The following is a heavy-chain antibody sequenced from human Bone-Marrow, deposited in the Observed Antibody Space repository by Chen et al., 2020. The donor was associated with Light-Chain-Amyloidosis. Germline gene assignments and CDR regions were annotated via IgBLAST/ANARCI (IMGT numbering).Heavy chain of an antibody. D-gene: IGHD3-9*01. CDR2: INSDGSST. J-gene: IGHJ6*02. CDR3: ARDTTGRNYDILTGYYAIGYGMDV. V-gene: IGHV3-74*01. Sequence: EVQLVESGGGLVQPGGSLRLSCAASGFTFSSYWMHWVRQAPGKGLVWVSRINSDGSSTRYADSVKGRFTISRDNAKNTLYLQMNSLRAEDTAVYYCARDTTGRNYDILTGYYAIGYGMDVWGQGTTVTVSS. CDR1: GFTFSSYW.